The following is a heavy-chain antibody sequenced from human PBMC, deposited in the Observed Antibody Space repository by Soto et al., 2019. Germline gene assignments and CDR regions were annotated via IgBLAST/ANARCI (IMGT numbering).Heavy chain of an antibody. CDR2: IAVTGVT. Sequence: EVQLLESGGGLVQPGGSLRLSCAASGFTFSTYAMNWVRQAPGKGPEWVSHIAVTGVTYYADSVKGRFIISRDNSKNTLFLQMNSLRAEDTAVYYCAKSLNTATSFDYWGQGTLVTVSS. J-gene: IGHJ4*02. V-gene: IGHV3-23*01. CDR1: GFTFSTYA. CDR3: AKSLNTATSFDY.